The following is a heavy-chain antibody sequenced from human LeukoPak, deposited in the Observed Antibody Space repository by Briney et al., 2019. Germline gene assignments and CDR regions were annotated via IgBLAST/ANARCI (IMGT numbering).Heavy chain of an antibody. CDR2: ISYDASNK. CDR3: AKARGSGSYSYYFDY. V-gene: IGHV3-30*18. CDR1: GFTFSRYG. D-gene: IGHD3-10*01. Sequence: PGRSLRLSCAASGFTFSRYGMHWVRQTPGKGLEWVAVISYDASNKYYADSVKGRFTISRDNSKNTLYLQMNSLRAEDTAVYYCAKARGSGSYSYYFDYWGQGTLVTVSS. J-gene: IGHJ4*02.